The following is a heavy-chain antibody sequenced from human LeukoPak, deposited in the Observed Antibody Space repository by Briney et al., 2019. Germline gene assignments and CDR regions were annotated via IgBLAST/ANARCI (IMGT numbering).Heavy chain of an antibody. CDR3: ARGSYDSSDFEYFQH. J-gene: IGHJ1*01. V-gene: IGHV1-2*02. CDR2: INPDSGDT. CDR1: GYTFTSYG. Sequence: ASVKVSCKASGYTFTSYGISWVRQAPGQGLEWMGWINPDSGDTNYAQRFQGRATMTRGTSISTAYMEKRRLTSDDTAVYYCARGSYDSSDFEYFQHWGQGTLVTVSS. D-gene: IGHD3-22*01.